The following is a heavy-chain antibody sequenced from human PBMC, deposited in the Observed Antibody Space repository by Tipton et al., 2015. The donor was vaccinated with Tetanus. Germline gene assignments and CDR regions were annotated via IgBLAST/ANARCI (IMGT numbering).Heavy chain of an antibody. CDR1: GFTFSSYA. J-gene: IGHJ3*01. CDR3: AKRDNNDYYTGRDVFDV. D-gene: IGHD3-3*01. V-gene: IGHV3-23*01. CDR2: LSENGANT. Sequence: SLRLSCTASGFTFSSYAMSWIRQAPGKGLEWLSSLSENGANTFYADSVKARFTISRDNSKNTLFLQTSSLGADDTAVYYCAKRDNNDYYTGRDVFDVWGQGTMVTVSS.